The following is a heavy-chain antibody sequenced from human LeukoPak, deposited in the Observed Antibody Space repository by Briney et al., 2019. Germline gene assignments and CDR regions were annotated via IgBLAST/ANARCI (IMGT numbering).Heavy chain of an antibody. Sequence: ASVKVSCKASGGTFSSYAINWVRQAPGQGLEWMGWINPHNGNTKYEQKFQGRVTMTRDTSISTAYMELSSLRSEDTAVYYCARVGYSSSWYPYFDYWGQGTLVTVSS. D-gene: IGHD6-13*01. V-gene: IGHV1-8*02. J-gene: IGHJ4*02. CDR1: GGTFSSYA. CDR2: INPHNGNT. CDR3: ARVGYSSSWYPYFDY.